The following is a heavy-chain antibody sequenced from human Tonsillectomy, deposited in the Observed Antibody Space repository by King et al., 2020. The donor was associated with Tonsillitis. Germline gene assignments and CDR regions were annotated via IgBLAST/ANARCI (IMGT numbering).Heavy chain of an antibody. D-gene: IGHD3-22*01. CDR1: GGSISSGSYY. Sequence: QLQESGPGLVKPSQTLSLTCTVSGGSISSGSYYWSWIRQPAGKGLEWIGRIYTSGSTNYNPSLKSRVTISVDPSKNQFSLKLSSVTAADTAVYYCARDPDYYYDSSGYYSDDAFDIWGQGTMVTVSS. CDR2: IYTSGST. CDR3: ARDPDYYYDSSGYYSDDAFDI. J-gene: IGHJ3*02. V-gene: IGHV4-61*02.